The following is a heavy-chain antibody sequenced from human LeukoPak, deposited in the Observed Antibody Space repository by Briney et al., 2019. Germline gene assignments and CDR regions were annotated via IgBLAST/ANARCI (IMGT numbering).Heavy chain of an antibody. J-gene: IGHJ6*02. CDR3: ARVINRAAAYYYYYYGMDV. CDR1: GFXFSSYS. V-gene: IGHV3-21*01. D-gene: IGHD2/OR15-2a*01. CDR2: ISSSSSYI. Sequence: GGSLRLSCAASGFXFSSYSINWVRQAPGKGLEWASSISSSSSYIYYADSVKGRFTISRDNAKNSLYLQMNSLRAEDTAVYYCARVINRAAAYYYYYYGMDVWGQGTTVTVSS.